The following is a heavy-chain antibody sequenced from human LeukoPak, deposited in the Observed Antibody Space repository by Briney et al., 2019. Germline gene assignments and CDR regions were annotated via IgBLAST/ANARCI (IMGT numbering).Heavy chain of an antibody. V-gene: IGHV3-7*01. CDR1: GFTFSSYW. Sequence: GGSLRLSCAASGFTFSSYWMSWVRQAPGKGLEWVANIKEDGSEKFYVDSLKGRFTIFRDNAENSSYLLMNSLRADDTAVYYCARDKIVGATIFDYWGQGTPVTVSS. J-gene: IGHJ4*02. CDR3: ARDKIVGATIFDY. CDR2: IKEDGSEK. D-gene: IGHD1-26*01.